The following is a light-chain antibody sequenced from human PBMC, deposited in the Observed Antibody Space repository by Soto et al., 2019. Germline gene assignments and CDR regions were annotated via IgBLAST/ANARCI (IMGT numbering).Light chain of an antibody. CDR1: SSDIGSYNY. Sequence: QSVLTQPASVSGSPGQSITISCTGTSSDIGSYNYVSWYQQRPGKAPKLMIYDVNNRPSGVSNRFSGSKSGNTASLTISGLQAEDEADYYCSSFTSRSTVVFGGGTKLTVL. V-gene: IGLV2-14*01. J-gene: IGLJ2*01. CDR3: SSFTSRSTVV. CDR2: DVN.